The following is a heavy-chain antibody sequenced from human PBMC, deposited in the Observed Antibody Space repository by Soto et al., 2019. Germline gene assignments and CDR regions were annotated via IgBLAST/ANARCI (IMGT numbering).Heavy chain of an antibody. J-gene: IGHJ5*02. D-gene: IGHD3-3*01. CDR2: IYYSGST. CDR3: AGGEGLFLEWLLHHNWFDP. Sequence: SETLSLTCTVSGGSISSSSYYWGWIRQPPGKGLEWIGSIYYSGSTYYNPSLKSRVTISVDTSKNQFSLKLSSVTAADTAVYYCAGGEGLFLEWLLHHNWFDPWGQGTLVNVSS. V-gene: IGHV4-39*01. CDR1: GGSISSSSYY.